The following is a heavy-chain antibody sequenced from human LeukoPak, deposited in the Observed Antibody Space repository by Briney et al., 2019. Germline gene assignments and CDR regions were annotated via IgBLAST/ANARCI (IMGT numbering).Heavy chain of an antibody. CDR3: ARHLDYDSSGYPFDY. CDR2: IYYSGST. Sequence: PSETLSLTCTVSGGSINNYYWSWIRQPPGKGLEWIGYIYYSGSTNYNPSLKSRVTISVDTSKNQFSLKLSSVTAADTAVYYCARHLDYDSSGYPFDYWGQGTLVTVSS. V-gene: IGHV4-59*08. J-gene: IGHJ4*02. D-gene: IGHD3-22*01. CDR1: GGSINNYY.